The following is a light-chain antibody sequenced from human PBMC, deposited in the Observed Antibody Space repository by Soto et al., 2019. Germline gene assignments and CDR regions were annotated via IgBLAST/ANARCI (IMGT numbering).Light chain of an antibody. CDR3: LQYGRSPLS. V-gene: IGKV3-20*01. Sequence: ETLLTQSPGTLSFSPRHRATLSCRASQILTNTFLAWYQQIPGQTPRLLIYGASTRATGLPDRFSGSGSGTDFTLTISSLEPEDFAVYFCLQYGRSPLSFGGGTKVEIK. CDR1: QILTNTF. CDR2: GAS. J-gene: IGKJ4*01.